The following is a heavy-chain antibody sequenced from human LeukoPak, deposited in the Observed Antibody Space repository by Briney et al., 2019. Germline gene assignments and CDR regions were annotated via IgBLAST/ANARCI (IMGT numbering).Heavy chain of an antibody. CDR2: MNPNSGNT. J-gene: IGHJ4*02. Sequence: ASVKVSCKASGYTFTSYDINWVRQATGQGLEWMGWMNPNSGNTGYAQKFQGRVTMTRNTSISTAYMELSSQRSEDTAVYYCARITRGAITMIVVVAYSYYFDYWGQGTLVTVSS. V-gene: IGHV1-8*01. CDR1: GYTFTSYD. D-gene: IGHD3-22*01. CDR3: ARITRGAITMIVVVAYSYYFDY.